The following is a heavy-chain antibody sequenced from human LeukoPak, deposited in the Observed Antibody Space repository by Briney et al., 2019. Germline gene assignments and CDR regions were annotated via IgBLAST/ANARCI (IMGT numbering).Heavy chain of an antibody. D-gene: IGHD1-26*01. Sequence: GGSLRLSCAASGFTFSSYGMHWVRQAPGKGLEWVAVISYDGSNKYYADSVKGRFTISRDNSKNTLYLQMNSLRAEDTAVYYCASLGIVGATGYWGQGTLVTVSS. V-gene: IGHV3-30*03. CDR1: GFTFSSYG. J-gene: IGHJ4*02. CDR3: ASLGIVGATGY. CDR2: ISYDGSNK.